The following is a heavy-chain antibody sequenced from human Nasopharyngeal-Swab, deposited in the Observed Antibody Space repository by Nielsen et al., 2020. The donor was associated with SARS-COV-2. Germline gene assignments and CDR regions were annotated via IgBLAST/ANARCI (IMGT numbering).Heavy chain of an antibody. J-gene: IGHJ6*02. Sequence: WIRQSPSRGLEWLGRTYYRSKWYNDYAVSVKSRITINPDTSKNQFSLQPNSVTPEDTAVYYCARDVTIFGVVIFYGMDVWGQGTTVTVSS. CDR2: TYYRSKWYN. CDR3: ARDVTIFGVVIFYGMDV. D-gene: IGHD3-3*01. V-gene: IGHV6-1*01.